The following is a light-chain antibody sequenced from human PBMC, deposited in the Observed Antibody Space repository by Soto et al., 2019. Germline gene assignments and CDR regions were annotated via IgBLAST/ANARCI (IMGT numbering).Light chain of an antibody. J-gene: IGLJ1*01. Sequence: QSALTQPASVSGSPGQSITISCTGTSSDVGGYNYVSWYQQHPGKAPKLMIYAVSNRPSGVSNRFSGSKSGNTATLTISGLHAEDEADYYCSSYTVSGTYVFGTGTKVTVL. V-gene: IGLV2-14*01. CDR2: AVS. CDR1: SSDVGGYNY. CDR3: SSYTVSGTYV.